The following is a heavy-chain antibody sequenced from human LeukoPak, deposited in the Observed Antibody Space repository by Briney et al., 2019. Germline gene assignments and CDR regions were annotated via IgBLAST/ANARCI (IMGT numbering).Heavy chain of an antibody. J-gene: IGHJ4*02. CDR1: GGTFSSYA. D-gene: IGHD2-15*01. Sequence: SVKVSCKASGGTFSSYAISWVRQAPGQGLEWMGGIIAIFGTANYAQKFQGRVTITADESTSTAYMELSSLRSEDTAVYYCARVASRRYCSGGSCYQFDHWGQGTLVTVSS. CDR2: IIAIFGTA. V-gene: IGHV1-69*13. CDR3: ARVASRRYCSGGSCYQFDH.